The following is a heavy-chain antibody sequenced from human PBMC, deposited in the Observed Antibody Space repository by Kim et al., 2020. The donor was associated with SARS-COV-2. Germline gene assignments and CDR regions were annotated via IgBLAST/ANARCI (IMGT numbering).Heavy chain of an antibody. CDR1: GFTFSSYW. V-gene: IGHV3-74*01. CDR3: ARVGYDYVWGSYRYTPFDY. Sequence: GGSLRLSCAASGFTFSSYWMHWVRQAPGKGLVWVSRINSDGSSTSYADSVKGRFTISRDNAKNTLYLQMNSLRAEDTAVYYCARVGYDYVWGSYRYTPFDYWGQGTLVTVSS. D-gene: IGHD3-16*02. J-gene: IGHJ4*02. CDR2: INSDGSST.